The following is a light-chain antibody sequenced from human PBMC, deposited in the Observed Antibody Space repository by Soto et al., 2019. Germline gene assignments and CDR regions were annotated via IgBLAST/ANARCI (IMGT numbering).Light chain of an antibody. V-gene: IGLV2-14*03. Sequence: QSALTQPASMSGSPGQSITISCTGTSSDVGGYNYVSWYQQHPGDAPKLMIYHVSNRPSGVSNRFSGSKSGNTASLTISGLQAEDEADYYCSSYTSTTADIFGTGTKLTVL. CDR3: SSYTSTTADI. CDR2: HVS. J-gene: IGLJ1*01. CDR1: SSDVGGYNY.